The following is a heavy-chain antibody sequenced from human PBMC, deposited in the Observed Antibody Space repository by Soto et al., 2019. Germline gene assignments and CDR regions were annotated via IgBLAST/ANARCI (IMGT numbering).Heavy chain of an antibody. J-gene: IGHJ2*01. CDR1: GGSISSSDYY. CDR2: IFDTENT. Sequence: SETLSLTCTVSGGSISSSDYYWSWIRQPPGKGLEWIGYIFDTENTYYNPSLESRVTISGDTSKNQFSLKLTSVTAADTAVYYCERRKHGGNYWLVELWGRGTLVTVSS. D-gene: IGHD6-25*01. CDR3: ERRKHGGNYWLVEL. V-gene: IGHV4-30-4*01.